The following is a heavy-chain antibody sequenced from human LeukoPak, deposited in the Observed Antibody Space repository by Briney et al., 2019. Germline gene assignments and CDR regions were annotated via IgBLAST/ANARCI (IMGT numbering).Heavy chain of an antibody. Sequence: VASVKVSCKASGYTFSDLYVHWVRQAPGQGLEWMGWINPNSGGTNYAQKFQGRVTVTGDTSISTVYMELSRLRSDDTAVYYCARHFYSSSAQTIDYWGQGTLVTVSS. CDR1: GYTFSDLY. CDR2: INPNSGGT. CDR3: ARHFYSSSAQTIDY. D-gene: IGHD6-6*01. V-gene: IGHV1-2*02. J-gene: IGHJ4*02.